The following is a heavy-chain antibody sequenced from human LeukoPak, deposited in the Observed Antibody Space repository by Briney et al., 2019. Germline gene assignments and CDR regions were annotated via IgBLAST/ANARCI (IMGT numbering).Heavy chain of an antibody. CDR3: ARAPKHTNSWYYFDY. V-gene: IGHV4-31*02. CDR2: IYYSGNT. D-gene: IGHD2-2*01. CDR1: GGSISSADYY. Sequence: PSETLSLTCTVSGGSISSADYYWSWIRQHPGRGLEWIGYIYYSGNTYYNPSLKSRLTISVDTSKNQFSLKLSSVTAADTAVYYCARAPKHTNSWYYFDYWGQGPLVSVSS. J-gene: IGHJ4*02.